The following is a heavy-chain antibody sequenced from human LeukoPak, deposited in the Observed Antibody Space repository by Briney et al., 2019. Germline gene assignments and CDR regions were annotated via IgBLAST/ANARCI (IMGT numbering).Heavy chain of an antibody. J-gene: IGHJ4*02. CDR2: MNPNSGNT. D-gene: IGHD3-10*01. Sequence: ASVKVSCKASGYTFTSYDIDWVRQATGQGLEWMGWMNPNSGNTGYAQKFQGRVTMTRNTSISTAYMELSSLRSEDTAVYYCARGPGSGFGIPRDHWGQGTLVTVSS. CDR1: GYTFTSYD. CDR3: ARGPGSGFGIPRDH. V-gene: IGHV1-8*01.